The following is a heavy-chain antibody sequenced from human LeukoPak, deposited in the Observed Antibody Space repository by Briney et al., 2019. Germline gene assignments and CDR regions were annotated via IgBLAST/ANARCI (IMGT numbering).Heavy chain of an antibody. CDR1: GYTFTGYY. CDR3: ARDWGYSSSWLPYYYYYYYMDV. Sequence: GASVKVSCKASGYTFTGYYMHWVRQAPGQGLEWMGWINPNSCGTNYAQKFQGRVTMTRDTSISTAYIELSRLRSDDTAVYYCARDWGYSSSWLPYYYYYYYMDVWGKGTTVTISS. J-gene: IGHJ6*03. D-gene: IGHD6-13*01. V-gene: IGHV1-2*02. CDR2: INPNSCGT.